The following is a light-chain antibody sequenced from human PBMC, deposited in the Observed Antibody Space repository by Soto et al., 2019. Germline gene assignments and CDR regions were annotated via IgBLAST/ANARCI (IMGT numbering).Light chain of an antibody. CDR2: GAV. CDR1: QSVSSSY. CDR3: QQYGSSLTWT. Sequence: EIALTQSPGTLSFSTGERATLSCRASQSVSSSYLAWYQQKPGQASRLLIYGAVSMSIGMPERFSGSGSGTDFPVTISRLEREGLAVYYCQQYGSSLTWTLGKVTNVDIK. J-gene: IGKJ1*01. V-gene: IGKV3-20*01.